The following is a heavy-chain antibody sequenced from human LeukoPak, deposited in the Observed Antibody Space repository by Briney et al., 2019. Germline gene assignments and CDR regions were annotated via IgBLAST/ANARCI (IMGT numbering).Heavy chain of an antibody. CDR3: ARRGYSYGTMYYFDY. CDR2: ISYIGST. V-gene: IGHV4-59*08. CDR1: GGSISTYH. D-gene: IGHD5-18*01. Sequence: PSGTLSLTCTVSGGSISTYHWSWIRQPPGKGLEWIGYISYIGSTNYNPSLKSRVTISVDTSKNQFSLNLNSVTAADTAVYYCARRGYSYGTMYYFDYWGQGTLVTVSS. J-gene: IGHJ4*02.